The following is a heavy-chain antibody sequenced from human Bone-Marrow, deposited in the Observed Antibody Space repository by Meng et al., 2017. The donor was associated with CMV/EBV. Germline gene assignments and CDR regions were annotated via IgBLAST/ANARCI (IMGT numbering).Heavy chain of an antibody. D-gene: IGHD4-17*01. CDR3: ARLTVTTYYFDY. Sequence: QITLKESGPTLVKPTQTLTLTCTFSGFSLSTSGVGVGWIRQPPGKALEWLALIYWDDDKRYSPSLKSRLTITKDTSKNQVVLTMTNMDPVDTATYYCARLTVTTYYFDYWGQGTLVTVSS. CDR1: GFSLSTSGVG. CDR2: IYWDDDK. V-gene: IGHV2-5*02. J-gene: IGHJ4*02.